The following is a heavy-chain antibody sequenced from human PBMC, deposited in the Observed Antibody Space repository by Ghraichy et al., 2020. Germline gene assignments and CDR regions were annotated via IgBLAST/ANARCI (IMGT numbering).Heavy chain of an antibody. CDR2: IYYSGST. CDR1: GGSISSSSYY. Sequence: SETLSLTCTVSGGSISSSSYYWGWIRQPPGKGLEWIGSIYYSGSTYYNPSLKSRVTISVDTSKNQFSLKLSSVTAADTAVYYCARHDYVWGSYRKNYWYFDLWGRGTLVTVSS. CDR3: ARHDYVWGSYRKNYWYFDL. V-gene: IGHV4-39*01. D-gene: IGHD3-16*02. J-gene: IGHJ2*01.